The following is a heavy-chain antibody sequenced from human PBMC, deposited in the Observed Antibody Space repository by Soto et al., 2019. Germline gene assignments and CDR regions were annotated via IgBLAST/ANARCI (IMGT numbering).Heavy chain of an antibody. Sequence: QLQLQESGPGLVKPSETLSLTCTVSGDSISRSGYYWGWIRQSPRKGLEWIGSIDDSGSAYYSASLKSRVTISVDTSTNQVALEVNSVTAADASVYYCARSNSDYDTGAFDYWGQGTLVTVSS. D-gene: IGHD3-16*01. J-gene: IGHJ4*02. CDR3: ARSNSDYDTGAFDY. V-gene: IGHV4-39*01. CDR2: IDDSGSA. CDR1: GDSISRSGYY.